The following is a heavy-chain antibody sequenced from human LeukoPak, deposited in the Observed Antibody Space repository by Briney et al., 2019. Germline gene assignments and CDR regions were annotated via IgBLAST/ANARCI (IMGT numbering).Heavy chain of an antibody. J-gene: IGHJ3*02. D-gene: IGHD4-23*01. CDR3: ARFSTVVTKGAFDI. CDR1: GYSISSGYY. Sequence: PSETLSLTCSVSGYSISSGYYWGWIRQPPGKGLEWIGIMYHGGSTYHNPSLKSRVTISVDTAKNQFSLKLSSVTAADTAVYYCARFSTVVTKGAFDIWGQGTMVTVSS. CDR2: MYHGGST. V-gene: IGHV4-38-2*02.